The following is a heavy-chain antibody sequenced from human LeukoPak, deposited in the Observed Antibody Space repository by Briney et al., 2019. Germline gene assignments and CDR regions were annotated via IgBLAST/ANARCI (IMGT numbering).Heavy chain of an antibody. CDR2: IKQDGSEK. J-gene: IGHJ4*02. CDR3: ARDSSYSSGWFPLFDY. V-gene: IGHV3-7*01. D-gene: IGHD6-19*01. Sequence: PGGSLRLSCAASGFTFSSYWMSWVRQAPGKGLEWVANIKQDGSEKYYVDSVKGRFTISRDNAKNSLYPQMNSLRAEDTAVYYCARDSSYSSGWFPLFDYWGQGTLVTVSS. CDR1: GFTFSSYW.